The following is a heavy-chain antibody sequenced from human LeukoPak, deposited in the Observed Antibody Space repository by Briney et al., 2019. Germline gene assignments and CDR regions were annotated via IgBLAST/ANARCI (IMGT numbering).Heavy chain of an antibody. V-gene: IGHV1-8*01. CDR1: GYTFTSYD. Sequence: GASVKVSCKASGYTFTSYDINWVRQATGQGLEWMGWMNPNSGNTGYAQKFQGRVTMTRNTSISTAYMELSSLRSEDTAVYYCARVRISRSRYSWNYVWFDPWGQGTLVTVSS. CDR3: ARVRISRSRYSWNYVWFDP. CDR2: MNPNSGNT. D-gene: IGHD1-7*01. J-gene: IGHJ5*02.